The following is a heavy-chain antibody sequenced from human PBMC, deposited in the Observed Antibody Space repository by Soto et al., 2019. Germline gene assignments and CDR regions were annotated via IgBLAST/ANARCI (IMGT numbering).Heavy chain of an antibody. CDR2: IYHSGST. J-gene: IGHJ3*02. Sequence: QLQLQESGSGLVKPSQTLSLTCAVSGDSISSGGYSWSWIRQPPGKGLEWIGYIYHSGSTYYNPSLKSRVTISVDRSDNQFSLKLSSVTAADTAVYYCARVSIPEAFDIWGQGTTVTVSS. V-gene: IGHV4-30-2*01. CDR1: GDSISSGGYS. CDR3: ARVSIPEAFDI.